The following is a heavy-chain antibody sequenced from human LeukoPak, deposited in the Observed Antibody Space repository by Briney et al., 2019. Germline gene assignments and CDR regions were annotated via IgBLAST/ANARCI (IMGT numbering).Heavy chain of an antibody. Sequence: ASVKVSCKVSGYTLTELSMHWVRQAPGKGLEWMGGFDPEDGETIYAQKFQGRVTMTEDTSTDTAYMELSSLRSEDTAVYYYATVADFWSGYLKYYYMDVWGKGTTVTVSS. J-gene: IGHJ6*03. CDR2: FDPEDGET. CDR3: ATVADFWSGYLKYYYMDV. D-gene: IGHD3-3*01. V-gene: IGHV1-24*01. CDR1: GYTLTELS.